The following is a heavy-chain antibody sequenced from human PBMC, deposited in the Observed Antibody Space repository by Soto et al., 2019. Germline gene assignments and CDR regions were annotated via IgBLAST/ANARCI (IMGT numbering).Heavy chain of an antibody. CDR2: IIPIFGTA. Sequence: SVKVSCKASGGTFSSYAISWVRQAPGQGLEWMGGIIPIFGTANYAQKFQGRVTITADESTSTAYMELSSLRSEDTAVYYCARRNPQSCIAARGRYYYYYGMDVWGQGTTVTVSS. D-gene: IGHD6-6*01. CDR1: GGTFSSYA. CDR3: ARRNPQSCIAARGRYYYYYGMDV. J-gene: IGHJ6*02. V-gene: IGHV1-69*13.